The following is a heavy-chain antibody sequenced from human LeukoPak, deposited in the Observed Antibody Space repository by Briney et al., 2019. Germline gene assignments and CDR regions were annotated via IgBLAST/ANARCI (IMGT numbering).Heavy chain of an antibody. V-gene: IGHV3-74*01. CDR2: INNDGSYI. CDR1: GFTFSPSW. Sequence: GGSLRLSCAASGFTFSPSWMHWVRQVPGKGLEWVSRINNDGSYINYADSVKGRFTISRDNAKNTLNLQMNSLRAEDTAVYFCARDGSAYNFDYWGQGALVTVSS. D-gene: IGHD5-24*01. CDR3: ARDGSAYNFDY. J-gene: IGHJ4*02.